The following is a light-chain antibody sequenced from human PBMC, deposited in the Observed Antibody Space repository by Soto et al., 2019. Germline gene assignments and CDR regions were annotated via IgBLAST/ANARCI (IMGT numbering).Light chain of an antibody. J-gene: IGKJ5*01. CDR2: GAS. CDR1: QSVSSNY. Sequence: SVLTQSPGTLSFSPGERATLSCQGRQSVSSNYLAWYQQKPGQAPRLLIYGASTRATGIPDRFSGSGSGTDFTLTISRLEPEDSAVYYCQQYGSSPTWTFGQGTRLEIK. CDR3: QQYGSSPTWT. V-gene: IGKV3-20*01.